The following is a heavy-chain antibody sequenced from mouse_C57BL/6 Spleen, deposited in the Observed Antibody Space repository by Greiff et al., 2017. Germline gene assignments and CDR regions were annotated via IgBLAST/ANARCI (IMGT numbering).Heavy chain of an antibody. J-gene: IGHJ4*01. D-gene: IGHD2-4*01. CDR2: FYPGSGSI. CDR3: ARQHDYDPYYAMDD. V-gene: IGHV1-62-2*01. CDR1: GYTFTEYT. Sequence: QVHVKQSGAELVKPGASVKLSCKASGYTFTEYTIHWVKQRSGQGLAWLGWFYPGSGSIKYNEKFKDKATLTADKSSSTVYMERSRLKSEDSAVYFCARQHDYDPYYAMDDWGQGTSVTVSS.